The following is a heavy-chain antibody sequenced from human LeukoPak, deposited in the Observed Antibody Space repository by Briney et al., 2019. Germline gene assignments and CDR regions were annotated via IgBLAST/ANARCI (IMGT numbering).Heavy chain of an antibody. CDR3: ARPYYDSSGYYWFDP. CDR1: GCSFTSYW. V-gene: IGHV5-51*01. D-gene: IGHD3-22*01. CDR2: IYRGDYDT. J-gene: IGHJ5*02. Sequence: GESLQISCKGSGCSFTSYWIGWVRQLPGKGLEGMGIIYRGDYDTRYSPSFQGQITISADKSISTAYLQWSSLKASDTAMYYCARPYYDSSGYYWFDPWGQGTLVTVSS.